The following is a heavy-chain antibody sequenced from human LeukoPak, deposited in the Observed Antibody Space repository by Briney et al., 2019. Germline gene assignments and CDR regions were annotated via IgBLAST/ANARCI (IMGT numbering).Heavy chain of an antibody. J-gene: IGHJ4*02. Sequence: SQTLSLTCTVSGGSISSGSYYWSWIRQPAGKGLEWIGRIYTSGSTNYNPSLKSRVTISVDTSKNQFSLKLSSVTAADTAVYYCASTNDNYYDSSGQFDYWGQGTLVTVSS. V-gene: IGHV4-61*02. CDR1: GGSISSGSYY. CDR3: ASTNDNYYDSSGQFDY. D-gene: IGHD3-22*01. CDR2: IYTSGST.